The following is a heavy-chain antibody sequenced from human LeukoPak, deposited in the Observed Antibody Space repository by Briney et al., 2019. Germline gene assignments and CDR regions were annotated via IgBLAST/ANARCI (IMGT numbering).Heavy chain of an antibody. V-gene: IGHV3-23*01. Sequence: GGSLRLSCAASGFSLSSYGMTWVRQAPGKGLEWVSTLSDRGGGTYYADSVKGRFTISRDNSRNTLYLQMHSLRVEDTAVYYCAKDLSSGTGRGFDYWGQGTLVSVSS. D-gene: IGHD3/OR15-3a*01. J-gene: IGHJ4*02. CDR3: AKDLSSGTGRGFDY. CDR1: GFSLSSYG. CDR2: LSDRGGGT.